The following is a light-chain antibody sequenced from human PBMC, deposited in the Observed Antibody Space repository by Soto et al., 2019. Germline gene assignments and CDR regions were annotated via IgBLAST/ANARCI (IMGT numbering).Light chain of an antibody. CDR2: DAS. J-gene: IGKJ2*01. CDR1: QSVSTY. CDR3: QQRSNWAYT. Sequence: EIVLTQSPATLSLSPGERATLSCRASQSVSTYLAWYQQKVGQAPRLLIYDASNRATGIPARFSGSGSGTDFPLTISSLEPEDFAVYYCQQRSNWAYTFGQGTKLEIK. V-gene: IGKV3-11*01.